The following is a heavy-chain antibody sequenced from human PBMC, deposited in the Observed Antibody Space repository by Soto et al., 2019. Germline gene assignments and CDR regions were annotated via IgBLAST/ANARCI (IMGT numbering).Heavy chain of an antibody. CDR2: MNNRGST. V-gene: IGHV4-34*01. CDR3: AREVAATDRLDY. D-gene: IGHD2-15*01. J-gene: IGHJ4*02. Sequence: SETLSLTCAVYGGSFSGYYWSWIRQPPGKGLEWIGEMNNRGSTNYNPSLKSRVTISVDTSKNQFSLKPSSVTAADTAVYYCAREVAATDRLDYWGQGTLVTVSS. CDR1: GGSFSGYY.